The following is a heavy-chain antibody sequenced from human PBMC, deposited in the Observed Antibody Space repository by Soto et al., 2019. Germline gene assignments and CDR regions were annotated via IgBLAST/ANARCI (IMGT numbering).Heavy chain of an antibody. V-gene: IGHV3-48*02. J-gene: IGHJ4*01. CDR3: VRDRELYRDMFQADL. CDR2: ITIRTGNV. CDR1: GFTISECS. Sequence: GGSLRLSCEASGFTISECSMNWVRQAPGKGLEWLAYITIRTGNVLYADSVRGRFTISADNAENSVILQMNSLRDEDSAVYFCVRDRELYRDMFQADLWGQGTPVPSPQ. D-gene: IGHD3-10*02.